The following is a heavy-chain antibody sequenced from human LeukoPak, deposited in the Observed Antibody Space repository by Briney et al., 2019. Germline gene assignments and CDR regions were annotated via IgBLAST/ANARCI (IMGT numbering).Heavy chain of an antibody. CDR3: ARRENDY. V-gene: IGHV1-2*02. CDR2: INPNSGDT. Sequence: ASVKVSCKASGYTFTNYGISWVRQAPGQGLEWMGWINPNSGDTNYAPKFQGRVTMTRDTSISTAYMELSRLRSDDTAVYYCARRENDYWGQGTLVTVSS. J-gene: IGHJ4*02. CDR1: GYTFTNYG.